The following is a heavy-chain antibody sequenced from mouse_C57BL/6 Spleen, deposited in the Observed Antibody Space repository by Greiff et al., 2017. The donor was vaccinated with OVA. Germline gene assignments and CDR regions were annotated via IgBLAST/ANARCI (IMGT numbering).Heavy chain of an antibody. D-gene: IGHD1-1*01. CDR3: TTPITTVVATRGAMDY. Sequence: VQLQQSGAELVRPGASVKLSCTASGFNIKDYYMHWVKQRPEQGLEWIGRIDPEDGDTEYAPKFQGKATMTADTSSNTAYLQLSSLTSEDTAVYYCTTPITTVVATRGAMDYWGQGTSVTVSS. J-gene: IGHJ4*01. CDR1: GFNIKDYY. CDR2: IDPEDGDT. V-gene: IGHV14-1*01.